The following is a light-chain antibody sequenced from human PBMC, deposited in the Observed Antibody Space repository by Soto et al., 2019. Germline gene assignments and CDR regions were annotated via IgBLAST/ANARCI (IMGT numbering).Light chain of an antibody. CDR1: QSISSF. V-gene: IGKV1-5*03. Sequence: DIQMTQSPSTLSASVGDRVTLTCRASQSISSFLAWYQQKPGKAPKLLIYYASTLQSELPSRFRGSGSGTEFTLTLSRLQPDDFATYYCQHFNSNPDTFGQGTEVDIK. CDR2: YAS. J-gene: IGKJ1*01. CDR3: QHFNSNPDT.